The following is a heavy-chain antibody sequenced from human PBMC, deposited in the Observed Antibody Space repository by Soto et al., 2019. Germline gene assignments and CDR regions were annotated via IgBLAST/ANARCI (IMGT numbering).Heavy chain of an antibody. CDR3: ARDAAAGLNDY. CDR2: ISADNGNT. V-gene: IGHV1-18*01. D-gene: IGHD6-13*01. CDR1: GYTFTSYG. J-gene: IGHJ4*02. Sequence: QVQLVQSGAEVKKPGASVKVSCKASGYTFTSYGISWVRQAPGQGLEWMGWISADNGNTKNVQKLQGRVTMTTDTSTSTAYMEMRSLRSDDTAVYYCARDAAAGLNDYWGQGTLVTVSS.